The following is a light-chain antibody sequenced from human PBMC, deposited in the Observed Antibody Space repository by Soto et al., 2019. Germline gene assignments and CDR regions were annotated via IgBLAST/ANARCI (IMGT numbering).Light chain of an antibody. J-gene: IGKJ1*01. Sequence: DFQMTQSPSTLSASVGDRVTITCRASQNINNWVAWYQQKPGKAPKFLIYDASTLQRWVSSRFSGSGFGTEFSLTINSLQPDDSGSYYCQHTRTFGQGTKVEVK. CDR2: DAS. V-gene: IGKV1-5*01. CDR3: QHTRT. CDR1: QNINNW.